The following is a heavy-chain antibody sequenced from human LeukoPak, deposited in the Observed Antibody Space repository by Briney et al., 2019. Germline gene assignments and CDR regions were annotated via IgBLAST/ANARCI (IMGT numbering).Heavy chain of an antibody. Sequence: SVKVSCKTSGGTFNNSAISWVRQAPGQGLEWLGGIMPLFGTAGYAQKFQGRLTITNDESTRTVYLELTSLTSDDTAVYYCARDVHGDYGSGWFDPWGQGTLVSVSS. CDR2: IMPLFGTA. J-gene: IGHJ5*02. V-gene: IGHV1-69*05. CDR3: ARDVHGDYGSGWFDP. D-gene: IGHD4-17*01. CDR1: GGTFNNSA.